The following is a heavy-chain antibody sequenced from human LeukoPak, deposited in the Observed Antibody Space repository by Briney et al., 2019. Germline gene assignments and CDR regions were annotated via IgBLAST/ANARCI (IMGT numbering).Heavy chain of an antibody. J-gene: IGHJ2*01. Sequence: PGGSLRLSCAASGFTFSNYGMHWVRQAPGKGLEWVAVIWYDGTNKYYADSVKGRFTIYRDNSKNTLYLQMNSLRAEDTAVYYCARGDGYNHYWYFDLWGRGTLVTVSS. D-gene: IGHD5-24*01. CDR3: ARGDGYNHYWYFDL. CDR1: GFTFSNYG. V-gene: IGHV3-33*01. CDR2: IWYDGTNK.